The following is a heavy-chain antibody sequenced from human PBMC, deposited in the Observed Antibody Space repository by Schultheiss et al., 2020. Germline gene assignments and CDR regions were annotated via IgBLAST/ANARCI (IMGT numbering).Heavy chain of an antibody. CDR1: GFTFSSYA. CDR3: ATGDLTTVSYFYFYMDV. CDR2: ISGTGAST. V-gene: IGHV3-23*01. D-gene: IGHD4-11*01. Sequence: GESLKISCAASGFTFSSYAMSWVRQAPGKGLEWVSGISGTGASTYYADSVKGRFTISRDNSKNTLYLLMNSLRAEDTAVYYCATGDLTTVSYFYFYMDVWGKGTTVTVSS. J-gene: IGHJ6*03.